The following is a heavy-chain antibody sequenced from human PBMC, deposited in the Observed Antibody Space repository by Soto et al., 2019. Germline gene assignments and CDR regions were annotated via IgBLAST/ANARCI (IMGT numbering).Heavy chain of an antibody. Sequence: SVKVSCKASGGTFSSYAISWVRQAPGQGFEWMGGIIPIFGTANYAQKFQGRVTITADESTSTAYMELSSLRSEDTAVYYCVSPTSSAGAFDIWGQGTMVTVSS. V-gene: IGHV1-69*13. CDR2: IIPIFGTA. D-gene: IGHD6-13*01. J-gene: IGHJ3*02. CDR3: VSPTSSAGAFDI. CDR1: GGTFSSYA.